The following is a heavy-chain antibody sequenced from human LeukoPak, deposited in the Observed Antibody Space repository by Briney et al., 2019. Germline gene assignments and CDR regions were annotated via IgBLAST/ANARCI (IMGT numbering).Heavy chain of an antibody. CDR2: IREDGNKE. D-gene: IGHD1-26*01. CDR3: ARDEVGGPLKY. J-gene: IGHJ4*02. CDR1: DFIFTKYW. V-gene: IGHV3-7*01. Sequence: GGSLRLSCLAPDFIFTKYWMTWVRQAPGKGLEWVANIREDGNKENYIDSVRGRFSISRDNAKNSLYLQMNSLRAEDSAVYYCARDEVGGPLKYWGQGVLVTVSS.